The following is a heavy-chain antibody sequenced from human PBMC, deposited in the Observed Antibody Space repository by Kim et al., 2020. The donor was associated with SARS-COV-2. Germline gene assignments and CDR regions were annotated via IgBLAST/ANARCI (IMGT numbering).Heavy chain of an antibody. CDR1: GFTFDDYA. CDR3: TRNAAPYYYYIDV. V-gene: IGHV3-49*04. J-gene: IGHJ6*03. D-gene: IGHD6-25*01. CDR2: IRSKAYGGTT. Sequence: GGSLRLSCTASGFTFDDYAMSWVRQAPGKGLEWVGFIRSKAYGGTTDYAASVTGRFTISRDDSKSIAYLQMNSLKSEDTAVYYCTRNAAPYYYYIDVWG.